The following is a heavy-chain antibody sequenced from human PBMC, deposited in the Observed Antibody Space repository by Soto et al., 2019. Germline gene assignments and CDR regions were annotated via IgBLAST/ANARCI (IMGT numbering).Heavy chain of an antibody. CDR3: AREPSVTMVRAEPKINNSYYYYIDV. CDR2: ISAYNGNT. D-gene: IGHD3-10*01. V-gene: IGHV1-18*01. J-gene: IGHJ6*03. Sequence: ASVKVSCKASGYTFTSYGISWVRQAPGQGLEWMGWISAYNGNTNYAQKLQGRVTMTTDTSTSTAYMELRSLRSDDTAVYYCAREPSVTMVRAEPKINNSYYYYIDVCGKGTTVTGS. CDR1: GYTFTSYG.